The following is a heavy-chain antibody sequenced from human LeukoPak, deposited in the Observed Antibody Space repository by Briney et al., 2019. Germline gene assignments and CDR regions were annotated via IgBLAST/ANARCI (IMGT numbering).Heavy chain of an antibody. Sequence: ASVTVSCKASGYTFTRYGISWVRQAPGQGLEWMGWISAYNDNTNYAQKLQGRVTMTTDTSTSTAYMELRSLRSDDTAVYYCARVHYDILTGYSYFDYWGQGTLVTVSS. V-gene: IGHV1-18*01. CDR2: ISAYNDNT. J-gene: IGHJ4*02. D-gene: IGHD3-9*01. CDR1: GYTFTRYG. CDR3: ARVHYDILTGYSYFDY.